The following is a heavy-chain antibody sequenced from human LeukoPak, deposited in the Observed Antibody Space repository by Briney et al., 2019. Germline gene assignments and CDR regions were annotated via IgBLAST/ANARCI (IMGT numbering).Heavy chain of an antibody. CDR3: ARPNYFDRSGYYAY. CDR1: GYSFTNYW. Sequence: GESLKISCKVSGYSFTNYWIGWVRQMPGKGLEWMGIIYPGDSDTRYSPSFQGQVTISADKSISTAYLQWSRLKASDTALYYCARPNYFDRSGYYAYWGQGTLVTVSS. V-gene: IGHV5-51*01. J-gene: IGHJ4*02. CDR2: IYPGDSDT. D-gene: IGHD3-22*01.